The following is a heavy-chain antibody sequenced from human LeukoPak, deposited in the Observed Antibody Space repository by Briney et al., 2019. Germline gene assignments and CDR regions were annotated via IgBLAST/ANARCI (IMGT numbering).Heavy chain of an antibody. D-gene: IGHD2-2*01. V-gene: IGHV1-69*04. CDR3: AVGYCSSTSFSAGFNY. CDR1: GGTFSSYA. J-gene: IGHJ4*02. Sequence: SVKVSCKASGGTFSSYAISWVRQAPGQGLEWMGRIIPILGIANYAQKFQGRVTITADKSTSTAYMELSSLRSEDTAVYYCAVGYCSSTSFSAGFNYWGQGTLVTVSS. CDR2: IIPILGIA.